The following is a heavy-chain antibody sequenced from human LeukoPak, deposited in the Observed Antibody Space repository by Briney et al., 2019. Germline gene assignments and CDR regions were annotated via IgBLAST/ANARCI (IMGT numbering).Heavy chain of an antibody. CDR2: IHRSGST. Sequence: PSQTLSLTCTVSGGSISSGSYYRSWIRQPAGKGLEWIGRIHRSGSTAYNPSVKSRVTISVDTSKNQFSLKLNSVTAADTAVYYCARGGFLVQNHFDPWGQGTLVTVSS. D-gene: IGHD3-3*01. CDR1: GGSISSGSYY. V-gene: IGHV4-61*02. CDR3: ARGGFLVQNHFDP. J-gene: IGHJ5*02.